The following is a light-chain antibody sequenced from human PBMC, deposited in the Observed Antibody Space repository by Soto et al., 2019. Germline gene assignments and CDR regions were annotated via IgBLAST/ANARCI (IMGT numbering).Light chain of an antibody. CDR2: DVT. CDR1: STDVGGYKY. J-gene: IGLJ1*01. CDR3: LSDTSSDTYG. Sequence: QSVLTQPASVSGSPGQSITISCTGTSTDVGGYKYVSWYQQHPGKATKFMNYDVTSRPSGISNHFSGSKSGKTAFLNISGLQAEDEADYYCLSDTSSDTYGFGTGTKVTVL. V-gene: IGLV2-14*01.